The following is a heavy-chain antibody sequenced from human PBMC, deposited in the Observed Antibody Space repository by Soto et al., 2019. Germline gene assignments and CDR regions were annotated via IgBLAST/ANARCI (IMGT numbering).Heavy chain of an antibody. V-gene: IGHV1-18*01. Sequence: ASVKVSCKASGNTFATYAVTWVRQAPGQGLEWMGWLNDYNGNPNYAAKFQGRVTMTADTATTTAYMELRSLRSDDTAVYYCARGPITLGGAIARNWGQGTLVPVSS. CDR1: GNTFATYA. CDR2: LNDYNGNP. J-gene: IGHJ4*02. CDR3: ARGPITLGGAIARN. D-gene: IGHD3-16*02.